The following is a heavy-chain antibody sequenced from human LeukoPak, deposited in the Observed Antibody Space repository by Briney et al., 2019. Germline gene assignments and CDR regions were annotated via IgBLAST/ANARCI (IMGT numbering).Heavy chain of an antibody. CDR3: ASLYDSSGPLDY. Sequence: GGSLRLSCAASGFTFSSYGMHWVRQAPGKGLEWVAVIWYDGSNKYYADSVKGRFTISRDNSKNTLYLQMNSLRAEDTAVYYCASLYDSSGPLDYWAREPWSPSPQ. CDR1: GFTFSSYG. V-gene: IGHV3-33*01. CDR2: IWYDGSNK. D-gene: IGHD3-22*01. J-gene: IGHJ4*02.